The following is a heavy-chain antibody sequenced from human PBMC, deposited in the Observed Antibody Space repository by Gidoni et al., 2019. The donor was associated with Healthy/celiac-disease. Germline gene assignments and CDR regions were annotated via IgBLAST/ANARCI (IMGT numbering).Heavy chain of an antibody. D-gene: IGHD5-18*01. Sequence: EVQLVESGGGLVQPGGSLRLSCEASGFPFSSYSMNWVRQAPGKGLEWVSYISSSSSTIYYADSVKGRFTISRDNAKNSLYLQMNSLRDEDTAVYYCARERRIIWGYSYGEKWDNWFDPWGQGTLVTVSS. CDR1: GFPFSSYS. CDR3: ARERRIIWGYSYGEKWDNWFDP. CDR2: ISSSSSTI. V-gene: IGHV3-48*02. J-gene: IGHJ5*02.